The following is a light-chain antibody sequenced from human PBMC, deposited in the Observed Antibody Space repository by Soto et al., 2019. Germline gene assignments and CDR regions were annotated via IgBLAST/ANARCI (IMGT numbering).Light chain of an antibody. CDR1: QSVSSN. Sequence: EIVMTQSPATLSVSPGERATLSCRASQSVSSNLAWYQQKTGQAPTLLIYATSTRATGIPDRFSGSGSGTEFTLTISSLQSEDFAVYHCQQYDNKPPITFGQGTRLEIK. V-gene: IGKV3-15*01. J-gene: IGKJ5*01. CDR3: QQYDNKPPIT. CDR2: ATS.